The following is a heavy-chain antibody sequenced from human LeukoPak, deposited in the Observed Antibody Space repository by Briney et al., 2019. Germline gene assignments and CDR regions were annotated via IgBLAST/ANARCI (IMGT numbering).Heavy chain of an antibody. CDR1: GFTLSNYW. D-gene: IGHD7-27*01. Sequence: PGGSLRLSCAASGFTLSNYWMAWVRQAPGKGLEWVANIKQDGSTTYYVDSVKGRFTISRDNGQNSLYLQMNSLRAEDTAVYYCASDPPWANDAFDIWGQGSLVTVSS. J-gene: IGHJ3*02. V-gene: IGHV3-7*01. CDR3: ASDPPWANDAFDI. CDR2: IKQDGSTT.